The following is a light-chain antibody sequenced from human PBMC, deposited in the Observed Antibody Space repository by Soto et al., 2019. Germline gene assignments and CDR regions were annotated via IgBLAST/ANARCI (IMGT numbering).Light chain of an antibody. CDR3: QQYNDWPPYS. Sequence: EIVMTQSPATLSVSPGERATLSCRASQSVSSNVAWYQQKRGQAPRLLIYGAFIRPTHIPARFSGSGSGTEFTLTISSLQSEDFAVYYCQQYNDWPPYSFGQGTKVDIK. CDR1: QSVSSN. V-gene: IGKV3-15*01. CDR2: GAF. J-gene: IGKJ2*03.